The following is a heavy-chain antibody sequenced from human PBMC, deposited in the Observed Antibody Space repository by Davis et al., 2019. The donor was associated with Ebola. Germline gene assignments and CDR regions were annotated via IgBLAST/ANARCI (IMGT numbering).Heavy chain of an antibody. CDR1: GGSISSYY. CDR2: IYYSGST. CDR3: ARVGYDFWSGYYTGSWFDP. V-gene: IGHV4-59*01. D-gene: IGHD3-3*01. J-gene: IGHJ5*02. Sequence: MPSETLSLTCTVSGGSISSYYWSWIRQPPGKGLEWIGYIYYSGSTNYNPSLKSRVTISVDTSKNQFSLKLSSVTAADTAVYYCARVGYDFWSGYYTGSWFDPWGQGTLVTVSS.